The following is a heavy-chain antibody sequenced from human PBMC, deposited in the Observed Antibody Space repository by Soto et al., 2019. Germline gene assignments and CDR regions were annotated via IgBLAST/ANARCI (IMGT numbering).Heavy chain of an antibody. Sequence: QVQLVQSGAEVKKPGATVKVSCKASGYTFTSYDINWVRQATGQGLEWMGWMNPNSGNTGYAQKFQDRVTMTRNTSISTAYKELSSLRSEDTAVYYCARERGSGSYYAPWFDPWGQGTRVTVSS. D-gene: IGHD3-10*01. J-gene: IGHJ5*02. V-gene: IGHV1-8*01. CDR1: GYTFTSYD. CDR2: MNPNSGNT. CDR3: ARERGSGSYYAPWFDP.